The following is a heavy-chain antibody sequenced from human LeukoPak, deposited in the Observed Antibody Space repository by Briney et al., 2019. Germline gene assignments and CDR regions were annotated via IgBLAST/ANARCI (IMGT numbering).Heavy chain of an antibody. CDR2: LSGSGGST. CDR1: GFTFTSHA. J-gene: IGHJ4*02. V-gene: IGHV3-23*01. Sequence: GGSLRLSCAPSGFTFTSHAMSWVRQAPGKGLEWVSGLSGSGGSTYYAAFVKGRFTIARDISKNTLYLQMNSLRTDDTAVYYCAKEAQDTVTTRLDYWGQGTLVTVSS. D-gene: IGHD4-11*01. CDR3: AKEAQDTVTTRLDY.